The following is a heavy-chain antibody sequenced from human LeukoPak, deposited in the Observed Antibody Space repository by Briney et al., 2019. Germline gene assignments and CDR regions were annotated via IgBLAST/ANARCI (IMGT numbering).Heavy chain of an antibody. J-gene: IGHJ4*02. V-gene: IGHV1-8*01. CDR1: GHTFTSYD. CDR2: MNPNSGNT. CDR3: ARGVPXRAAAGXYPDY. D-gene: IGHD6-13*01. Sequence: ASVKVSCKASGHTFTSYDINWVRQATGQGLEWMGWMNPNSGNTGYAQKFQGRVTMTRNTSISTAYMELSSLRSEDTAVYYCARGVPXRAAAGXYPDYWGQGTLVTVSS.